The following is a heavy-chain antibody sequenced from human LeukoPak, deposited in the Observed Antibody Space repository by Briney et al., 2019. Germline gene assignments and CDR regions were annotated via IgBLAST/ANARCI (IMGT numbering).Heavy chain of an antibody. CDR3: ARGWDYDSGGRPTAYVY. CDR1: GGTFSNYA. J-gene: IGHJ4*02. V-gene: IGHV1-69*13. Sequence: ASVKVSCKASGGTFSNYAINWVRQAPGQGLEWMGGTIPIFATANYAQKFQGRVTITADESTSTVYMELNSLKSEDTAVYYCARGWDYDSGGRPTAYVYWGQGTLVTVSS. CDR2: TIPIFATA. D-gene: IGHD3-22*01.